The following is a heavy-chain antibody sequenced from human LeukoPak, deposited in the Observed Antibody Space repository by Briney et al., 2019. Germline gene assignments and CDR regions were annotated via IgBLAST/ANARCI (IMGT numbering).Heavy chain of an antibody. CDR3: ARNNGMDV. CDR2: INQDGTDK. CDR1: GFTFSGRW. Sequence: GGSLRLSCAASGFTFSGRWMSWLRQAPGKGLEWVANINQDGTDKYYVDSVKGRFTISKDNAKNSLYLQMNSLRAEDTALYHCARNNGMDVWGQGTTVIVSS. J-gene: IGHJ6*02. V-gene: IGHV3-7*03.